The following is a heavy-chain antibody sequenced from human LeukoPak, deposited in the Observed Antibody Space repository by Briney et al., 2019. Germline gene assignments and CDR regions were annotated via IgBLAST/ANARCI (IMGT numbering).Heavy chain of an antibody. CDR3: ARYRTGASVNFDY. CDR1: GGSISSSSYY. Sequence: SETLSLTCTVSGGSISSSSYYWGWIRQPPGKGLEWIGSIYYSGSTYYGPSLKSRVTISVDTSKNQFSLKLTSVTAADTAVCYCARYRTGASVNFDYWGQGTLVTVSS. V-gene: IGHV4-39*07. D-gene: IGHD1-26*01. J-gene: IGHJ4*02. CDR2: IYYSGST.